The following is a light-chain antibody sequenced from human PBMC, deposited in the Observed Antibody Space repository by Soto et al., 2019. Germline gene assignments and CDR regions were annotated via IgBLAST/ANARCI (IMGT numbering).Light chain of an antibody. J-gene: IGKJ2*01. Sequence: EIVLTQSPDTLSLSPGERATLSCRASQSVSSRYLVWYQQKPGQDPRLLIYGASSRATGIPDRFSGSGSGTDFTLTISRLEHEDFAVYFCQQYDSSRYTFGQGTKLEIK. V-gene: IGKV3-20*01. CDR1: QSVSSRY. CDR2: GAS. CDR3: QQYDSSRYT.